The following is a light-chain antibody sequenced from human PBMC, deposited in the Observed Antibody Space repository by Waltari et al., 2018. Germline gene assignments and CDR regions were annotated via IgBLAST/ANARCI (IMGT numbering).Light chain of an antibody. V-gene: IGKV1D-13*01. CDR3: QQYNNFPGT. CDR1: QVINSA. Sequence: AIQLTQSPSSLSVSVGDRVTITCRASQVINSALAWYQQKPGKPPKLLICDASSLESGVPSRFSGSGSGTDFTLTISRLEPEDFGVYYCQQYNNFPGTFGQGTKVEIK. J-gene: IGKJ1*01. CDR2: DAS.